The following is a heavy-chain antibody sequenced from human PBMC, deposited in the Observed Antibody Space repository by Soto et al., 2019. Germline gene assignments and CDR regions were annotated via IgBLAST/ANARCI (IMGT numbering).Heavy chain of an antibody. CDR1: GGSFSGYY. CDR3: ARSYYYKDNGFDP. V-gene: IGHV4-34*01. D-gene: IGHD3-10*01. Sequence: SETLSLTCAVYGGSFSGYYWSWIRQPPGKGLEWIGEINHSGSTNYNPSLKSRVTISVDTSKNQFSLKLSSVTAADTAVYYCARSYYYKDNGFDPWGQGTLVTVSS. J-gene: IGHJ5*02. CDR2: INHSGST.